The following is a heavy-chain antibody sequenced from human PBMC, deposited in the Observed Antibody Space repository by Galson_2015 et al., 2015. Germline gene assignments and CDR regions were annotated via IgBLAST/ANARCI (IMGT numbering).Heavy chain of an antibody. D-gene: IGHD1-7*01. CDR2: ITDRSTYT. J-gene: IGHJ4*02. CDR1: GFIFSDYY. V-gene: IGHV3-11*06. Sequence: SLRLACAASGFIFSDYYMSWVRQAPGKGLEWVAHITDRSTYTNYADSVRGRFTDPRENAQNSLFLQMNSLTAEDTAVYYCARSLEILPPDYWGRGTLVTVSS. CDR3: ARSLEILPPDY.